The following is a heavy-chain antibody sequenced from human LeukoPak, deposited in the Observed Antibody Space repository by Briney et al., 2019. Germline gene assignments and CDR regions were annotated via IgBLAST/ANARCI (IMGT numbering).Heavy chain of an antibody. CDR3: ARDQGDSSAPAFDI. CDR1: GGTFSSYA. Sequence: SVKVSCKASGGTFSSYAISWVRQAPGQGLEWMGGIIPIFGTANYAQKFQGRVTITADESTSTAYMELSSLRSEDTAMYYCARDQGDSSAPAFDIWGQGTMVTVSP. D-gene: IGHD3-22*01. CDR2: IIPIFGTA. V-gene: IGHV1-69*13. J-gene: IGHJ3*02.